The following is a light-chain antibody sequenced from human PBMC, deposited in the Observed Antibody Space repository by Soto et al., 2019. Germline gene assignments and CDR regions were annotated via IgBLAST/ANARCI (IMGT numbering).Light chain of an antibody. Sequence: EIVLTQSPGTLSLSPGERATLSCRASQSVSSSYLAWYQQKPGQAPRLLIYGASSRATGIPDRFSGSGSATAVTLTISRREHEDYAAYYCRQYGSTSLYTFGQGTKLEIK. J-gene: IGKJ2*01. CDR1: QSVSSSY. V-gene: IGKV3-20*01. CDR3: RQYGSTSLYT. CDR2: GAS.